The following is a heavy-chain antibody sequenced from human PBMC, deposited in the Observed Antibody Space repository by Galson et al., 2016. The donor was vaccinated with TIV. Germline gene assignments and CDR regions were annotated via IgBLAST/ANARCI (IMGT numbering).Heavy chain of an antibody. Sequence: SLRLSCAASGFTFKTHAMNWVRQAPGKGLEWVSGIGGIGTSPYYAGSVKGRFTISRDNSRNTLYLQMNSLRAEDTALYCCAKDAQWLPAAYFDYWGQGILVTVSS. CDR2: IGGIGTSP. CDR3: AKDAQWLPAAYFDY. V-gene: IGHV3-23*01. CDR1: GFTFKTHA. D-gene: IGHD6-19*01. J-gene: IGHJ4*02.